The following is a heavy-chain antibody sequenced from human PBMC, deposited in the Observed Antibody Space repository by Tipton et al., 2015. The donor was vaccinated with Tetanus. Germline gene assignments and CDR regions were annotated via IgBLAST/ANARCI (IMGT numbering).Heavy chain of an antibody. CDR1: GASSTSGDYY. Sequence: TLSLTCTVSGASSTSGDYYWAWIRQPPGKGPEWIGSIYYTGSTYYNPSLKSRVTISEDTSKNQFSLKLSSVTAADTAVYYCARGGIAAARGGLDYWGQGTLVTVSS. V-gene: IGHV4-39*07. J-gene: IGHJ4*02. CDR2: IYYTGST. D-gene: IGHD6-13*01. CDR3: ARGGIAAARGGLDY.